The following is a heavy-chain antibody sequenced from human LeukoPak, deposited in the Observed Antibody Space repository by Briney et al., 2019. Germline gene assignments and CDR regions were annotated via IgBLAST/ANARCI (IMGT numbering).Heavy chain of an antibody. CDR3: ARAPYSGSYPPAYYMDV. CDR1: GGTFSSYG. D-gene: IGHD1-26*01. J-gene: IGHJ6*03. Sequence: GASVKVSCKASGGTFSSYGISWVRQAPGQGLEWMGWISAYNGNTNYAQKLQGRVTMTTDTSTSTAYMELRSLRSDDTAVYYCARAPYSGSYPPAYYMDVWGKGTTVTVSS. CDR2: ISAYNGNT. V-gene: IGHV1-18*01.